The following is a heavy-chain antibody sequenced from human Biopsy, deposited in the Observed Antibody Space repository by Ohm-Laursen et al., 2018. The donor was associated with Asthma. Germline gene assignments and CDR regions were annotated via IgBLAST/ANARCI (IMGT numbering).Heavy chain of an antibody. Sequence: TLSLTCTVSGGSVSSGSYYWSWIRQPPGKGLAWVSYISYSGSTDYNPSLKSRLTISMDTSKNQFSLKLSSVTAADTAVYYCARGWNCGGDCYSLDSWGQGTLVTVSS. V-gene: IGHV4-61*01. CDR1: GGSVSSGSYY. CDR3: ARGWNCGGDCYSLDS. CDR2: ISYSGST. D-gene: IGHD2-21*02. J-gene: IGHJ4*02.